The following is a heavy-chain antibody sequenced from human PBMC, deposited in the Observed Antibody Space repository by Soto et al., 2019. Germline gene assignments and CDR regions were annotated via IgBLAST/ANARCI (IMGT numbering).Heavy chain of an antibody. Sequence: PRASVKVSCKASGYTFTSYGISWVRQAPGQGLEWMGWISAYNGNTNYAQKLQGRVTMTTDTSTSTAYMELRSLRSDDTAVYYCARAYCSSTSCYFPPGDYYYGMDVWGQGTTVTVSS. D-gene: IGHD2-2*01. J-gene: IGHJ6*01. CDR3: ARAYCSSTSCYFPPGDYYYGMDV. V-gene: IGHV1-18*04. CDR2: ISAYNGNT. CDR1: GYTFTSYG.